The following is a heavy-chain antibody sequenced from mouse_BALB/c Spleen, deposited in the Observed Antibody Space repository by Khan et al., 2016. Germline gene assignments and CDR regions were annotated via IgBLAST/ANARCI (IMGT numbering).Heavy chain of an antibody. V-gene: IGHV14-4*02. D-gene: IGHD2-12*01. CDR3: NAVQRRYYAMDY. Sequence: VQLQQSGADLVRSGASVKLSCTASGFNIKDYYMHWVKQRPEQGLEWIGWIDPENGDTEYAPKFQGKATMTADTSSNTAYLQLSSLTSEDTAVDYCNAVQRRYYAMDYWGQGTSVTVSS. CDR1: GFNIKDYY. CDR2: IDPENGDT. J-gene: IGHJ4*01.